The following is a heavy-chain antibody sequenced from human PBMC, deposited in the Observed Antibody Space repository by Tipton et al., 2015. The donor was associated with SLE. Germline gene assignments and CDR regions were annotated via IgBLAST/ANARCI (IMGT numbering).Heavy chain of an antibody. CDR2: IRNDGSQK. CDR3: VKAETWPNYFDT. D-gene: IGHD5-12*01. CDR1: GLSLGLYD. V-gene: IGHV3-30*02. Sequence: SLRLSCAVSGLSLGLYDMHWVRQAPGKGLEWVAFIRNDGSQKYHGDSVQGRFTISRDNSENTLYLQMSSLRPEDTALYFCVKAETWPNYFDTWGQGTLVTVSS. J-gene: IGHJ5*02.